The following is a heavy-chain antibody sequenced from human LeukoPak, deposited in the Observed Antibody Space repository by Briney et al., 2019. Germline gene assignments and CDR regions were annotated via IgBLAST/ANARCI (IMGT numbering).Heavy chain of an antibody. CDR3: ARDRTYYYGLGSKCRFDY. J-gene: IGHJ4*02. CDR2: INHSGST. CDR1: GGSFSGYY. D-gene: IGHD3-10*01. Sequence: SETLSLTCAVYGGSFSGYYWSWIRQPPGKGLEWIGEINHSGSTNYNPSLKSRVTISVDTSKNQFSLKLSSVTAADTAVYYCARDRTYYYGLGSKCRFDYWGQGTLVTVSS. V-gene: IGHV4-34*01.